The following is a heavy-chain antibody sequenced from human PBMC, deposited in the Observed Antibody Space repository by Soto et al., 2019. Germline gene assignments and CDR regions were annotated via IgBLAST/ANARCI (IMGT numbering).Heavy chain of an antibody. CDR2: ISTYNGNT. J-gene: IGHJ4*02. D-gene: IGHD4-17*01. V-gene: IGHV1-18*01. CDR1: GYGFMNYG. CDR3: ARGWDYTDYYGDF. Sequence: QVKLVQSGPEVKKSGASVKVSCKASGYGFMNYGISWVRQAPGQGLEWMGWISTYNGNTDYAQKFQDRVTMTADASINTAYMELRNLRSNDTAVYFCARGWDYTDYYGDFWGQGTLVTVSS.